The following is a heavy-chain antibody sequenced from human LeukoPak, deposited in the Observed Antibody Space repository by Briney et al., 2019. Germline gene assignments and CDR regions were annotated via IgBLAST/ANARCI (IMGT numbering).Heavy chain of an antibody. Sequence: ASVKVSCKASGYTFTSYGISWVRQAPGQGLEWMGWISAYNGNTNYAQKLQGRVTMTTDTSTSTAYMELRSLRSDDTAAYYCARIRVTYYYYYMDVWGKGTTVTVSS. CDR3: ARIRVTYYYYYMDV. CDR1: GYTFTSYG. CDR2: ISAYNGNT. V-gene: IGHV1-18*01. J-gene: IGHJ6*03. D-gene: IGHD4-23*01.